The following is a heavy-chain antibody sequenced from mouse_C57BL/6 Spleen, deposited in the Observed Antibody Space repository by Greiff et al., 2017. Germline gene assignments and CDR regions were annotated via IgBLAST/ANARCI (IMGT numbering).Heavy chain of an antibody. V-gene: IGHV1-26*01. Sequence: VQLQQSGPELVKPGASVKISCKASGYTFTDYYMNWVKQSHGKSLEWIGDINPNNGGTSYNQKFKGKATLTVDKSSSTAYMELRSLTSEDSAVYYCARNYGNYDWYFDVWGTGTTVTVSS. CDR1: GYTFTDYY. J-gene: IGHJ1*03. CDR2: INPNNGGT. CDR3: ARNYGNYDWYFDV. D-gene: IGHD2-1*01.